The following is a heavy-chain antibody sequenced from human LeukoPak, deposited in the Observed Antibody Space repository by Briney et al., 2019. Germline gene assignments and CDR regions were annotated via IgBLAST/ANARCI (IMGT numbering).Heavy chain of an antibody. CDR1: GGSISSGEFY. V-gene: IGHV4-30-4*01. J-gene: IGHJ3*02. CDR3: ARDRANYAAYRHAFDI. D-gene: IGHD4/OR15-4a*01. CDR2: IYYSGNP. Sequence: SQTLSLTCTVSGGSISSGEFYWSWIRQPPGKGLEWIGYIYYSGNPYYNPSLKSRVTISVDTSKNQFSLKLSSVTAADTALYYCARDRANYAAYRHAFDIWGQGTMVTVSS.